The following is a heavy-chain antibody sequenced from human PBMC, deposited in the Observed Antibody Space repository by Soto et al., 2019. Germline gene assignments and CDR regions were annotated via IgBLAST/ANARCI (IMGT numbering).Heavy chain of an antibody. CDR1: GFTFSSYA. Sequence: GGSLRLSCAASGFTFSSYAMSWVRQAPGKGLEWVSAISGSGGSTYYADSVKGRFTISRDNSKNTLYLQMNSLRAEDTAVYYCAKEGYYDILTGYPDDAFDIWGQGTMVTVSS. D-gene: IGHD3-9*01. CDR3: AKEGYYDILTGYPDDAFDI. V-gene: IGHV3-23*01. J-gene: IGHJ3*02. CDR2: ISGSGGST.